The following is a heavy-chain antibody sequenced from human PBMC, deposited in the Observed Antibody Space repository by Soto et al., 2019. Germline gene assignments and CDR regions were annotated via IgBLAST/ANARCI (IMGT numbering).Heavy chain of an antibody. Sequence: QVQLQQWGAGLLKPSETLSLTCAVYGGSFSGYYWSWIRQPPGKGLEWIGEIHHSGSTNYKPSLKSRVTISVDTSKNQFSLQLSSVTAADTAVYYCARGLYSGDRDYWGQGTLVTVSS. V-gene: IGHV4-34*01. CDR1: GGSFSGYY. CDR3: ARGLYSGDRDY. CDR2: IHHSGST. D-gene: IGHD4-17*01. J-gene: IGHJ4*02.